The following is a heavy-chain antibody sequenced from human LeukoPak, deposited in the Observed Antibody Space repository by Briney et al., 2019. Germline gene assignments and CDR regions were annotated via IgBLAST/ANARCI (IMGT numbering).Heavy chain of an antibody. CDR2: SSSSGSTI. CDR1: GFTLSDHY. J-gene: IGHJ4*02. Sequence: GGSLRLSCAASGFTLSDHYMSWIRQAPGKGLEWVSYSSSSGSTIYYADSVKGRFAISRDNAKNSLYLQMNSLRAEDTAVYYCARRRDFINYWGQGTLVTVSS. V-gene: IGHV3-11*01. D-gene: IGHD3/OR15-3a*01. CDR3: ARRRDFINY.